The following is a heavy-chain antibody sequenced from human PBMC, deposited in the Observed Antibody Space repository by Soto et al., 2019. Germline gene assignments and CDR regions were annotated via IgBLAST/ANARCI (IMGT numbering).Heavy chain of an antibody. CDR1: GYTFTSYA. CDR3: ARDKYGNFDY. Sequence: QVQLVQSGAEVKKPGASVKVSCKASGYTFTSYAIHWVRQAPGQRLEWMGWINAGTGSTKFLEKFQGRVTITRDTAANTAYMERSSLTSEDTAVYYCARDKYGNFDYWGQGTLVTVSS. J-gene: IGHJ4*02. V-gene: IGHV1-3*01. D-gene: IGHD4-17*01. CDR2: INAGTGST.